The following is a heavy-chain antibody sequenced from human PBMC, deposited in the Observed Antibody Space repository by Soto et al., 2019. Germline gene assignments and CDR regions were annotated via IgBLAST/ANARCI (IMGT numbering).Heavy chain of an antibody. J-gene: IGHJ4*02. CDR1: GASISSYY. CDR2: IHNGERT. V-gene: IGHV4-59*01. D-gene: IGHD4-17*01. CDR3: SYGDSPGPIDH. Sequence: SETLSLTCSVSGASISSYYWSCFRQAPGKGLEYIGYIHNGERTNYNPSLESRVTISADTSKNQFSLRLSSVTAADTAMYYCSYGDSPGPIDHWGQGTLVTVSS.